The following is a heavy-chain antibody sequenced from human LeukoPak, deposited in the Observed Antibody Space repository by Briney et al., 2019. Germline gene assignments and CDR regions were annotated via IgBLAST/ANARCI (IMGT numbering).Heavy chain of an antibody. CDR1: GGSFSGYY. CDR3: ARGKPVLLWFGDKGWFDP. D-gene: IGHD3-10*01. V-gene: IGHV4-34*01. CDR2: SNHSGST. Sequence: SETLSLTCAVYGGSFSGYYWSWIRQPPGKGLEWIGESNHSGSTNYNPSLKSRVTISVDTSKNQFSLKLSSVTAADTAVYYCARGKPVLLWFGDKGWFDPWGQGTLVTVSS. J-gene: IGHJ5*02.